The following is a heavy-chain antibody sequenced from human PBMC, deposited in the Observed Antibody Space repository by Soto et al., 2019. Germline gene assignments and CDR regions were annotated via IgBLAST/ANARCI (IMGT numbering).Heavy chain of an antibody. CDR2: IIPIFGTA. D-gene: IGHD3-16*01. Sequence: SXKVSFQCCGGTXTSYAMSLVRQAHGQGIEWMGGIIPIFGTANYAQKFQGRVTITADEYTSTDYMEMSSIRSEDTAVYYCASRTTREAGDYGWGQGTLCTVSS. CDR1: GGTXTSYA. V-gene: IGHV1-69*13. J-gene: IGHJ4*02. CDR3: ASRTTREAGDYG.